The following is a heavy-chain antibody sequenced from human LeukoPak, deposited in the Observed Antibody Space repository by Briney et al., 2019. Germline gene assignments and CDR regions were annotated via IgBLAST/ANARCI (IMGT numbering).Heavy chain of an antibody. D-gene: IGHD3-10*01. V-gene: IGHV3-21*01. Sequence: GGSLRLSCAASGFTFSSYSMNRVRQAPGKGLEWVSSISSSSSYIYYADSVKGRFTISRDNAKNSLYLQMNSLRAEDTAVYYCARLAGGLLWFGELVDYWGQGTLVTVSS. CDR3: ARLAGGLLWFGELVDY. CDR2: ISSSSSYI. J-gene: IGHJ4*02. CDR1: GFTFSSYS.